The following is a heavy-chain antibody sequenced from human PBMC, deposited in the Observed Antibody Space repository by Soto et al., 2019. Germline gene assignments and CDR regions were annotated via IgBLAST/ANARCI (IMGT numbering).Heavy chain of an antibody. CDR1: GFTFSNAW. Sequence: GGSLRLSCAASGFTFSNAWMSWVRQAPGKGLEWVGRIKRKTDGGTTDYAAPVKGRFTISRDDSKNTLYLQMNSLKTDDTAVYYCTKDDPLSKYWGQGTLVTVSS. CDR2: IKRKTDGGTT. V-gene: IGHV3-15*01. CDR3: TKDDPLSKY. J-gene: IGHJ4*02.